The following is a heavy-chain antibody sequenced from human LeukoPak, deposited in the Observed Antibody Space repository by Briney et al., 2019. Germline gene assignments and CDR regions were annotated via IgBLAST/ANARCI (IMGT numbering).Heavy chain of an antibody. CDR2: IYYSGST. CDR3: ARETVVTSPYYYYYGMDV. CDR1: GGSISSYY. V-gene: IGHV4-59*01. Sequence: SETLPLTCTVSGGSISSYYWSWIRQPPGKGLEWIGYIYYSGSTNYNPSLKSRVTISVDTSKNQFSLELSSVTAADTAVYYCARETVVTSPYYYYYGMDVWGQGTTVTVSS. D-gene: IGHD4-23*01. J-gene: IGHJ6*02.